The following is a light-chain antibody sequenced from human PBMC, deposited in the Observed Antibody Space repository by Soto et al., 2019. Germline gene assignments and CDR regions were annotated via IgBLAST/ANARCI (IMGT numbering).Light chain of an antibody. CDR2: EDN. J-gene: IGLJ3*02. Sequence: NFMLTQPHSVSESPGKTVTISCTRSSGSIASNYVQWYQQRPGSFPTTVIYEDNQRPSGVPDRFSGSIDSSSNSASLTISGLKTEYEADYYCQSFDSSDQVFGGGTKLTV. CDR1: SGSIASNY. CDR3: QSFDSSDQV. V-gene: IGLV6-57*01.